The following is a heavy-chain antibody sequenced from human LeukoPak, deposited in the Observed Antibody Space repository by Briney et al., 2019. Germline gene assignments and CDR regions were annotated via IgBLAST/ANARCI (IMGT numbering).Heavy chain of an antibody. V-gene: IGHV4-61*01. CDR1: GGSVSSGSYY. CDR3: ARAMGPRRYVWGSYRLENWFDP. D-gene: IGHD3-16*02. Sequence: PSETLSLTCTVSGGSVSSGSYYWSWIRQPPGKGLEWIGYIYYSGSTNYNPSLKSRVTISVDTSKNQFSLKLSSVTAADTAVYYCARAMGPRRYVWGSYRLENWFDPWGQGTLVPVSS. CDR2: IYYSGST. J-gene: IGHJ5*02.